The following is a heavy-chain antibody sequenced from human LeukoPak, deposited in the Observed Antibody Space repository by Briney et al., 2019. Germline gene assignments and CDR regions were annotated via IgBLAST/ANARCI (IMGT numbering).Heavy chain of an antibody. V-gene: IGHV1-46*01. CDR2: IKPIGGIT. J-gene: IGHJ4*02. Sequence: SSVEVSCKASGYTFTSYYMHWVRQAPGQGLESMEMIKPIGGITSYAQKFQGRVTMTRDTSTSTVYKELSSLRYEDTAVYYSARDPHGYRYGSDYWGQGTLVTVSS. CDR1: GYTFTSYY. D-gene: IGHD5-18*01. CDR3: ARDPHGYRYGSDY.